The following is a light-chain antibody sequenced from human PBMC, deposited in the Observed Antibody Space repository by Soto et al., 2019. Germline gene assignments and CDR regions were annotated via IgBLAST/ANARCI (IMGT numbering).Light chain of an antibody. V-gene: IGKV1-9*01. CDR3: QYSRHLPL. Sequence: DIQLTQSPSFLSASVGDRVTITCRASQGISNFLAWYQQKPGKAPKLLIFAASSLQSGVPSRFSGSGSGTEFTLTITSLQPEDFATYCCQYSRHLPLFGPGTKVDMK. J-gene: IGKJ3*01. CDR2: AAS. CDR1: QGISNF.